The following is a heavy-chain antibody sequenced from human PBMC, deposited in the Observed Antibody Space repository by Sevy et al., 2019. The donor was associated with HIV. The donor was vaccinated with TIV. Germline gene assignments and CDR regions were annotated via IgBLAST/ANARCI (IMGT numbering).Heavy chain of an antibody. CDR3: ARASRTIFGVVLPLGMDV. V-gene: IGHV1-8*01. CDR1: GYTFTSYD. D-gene: IGHD3-3*01. Sequence: ASVKVSCKASGYTFTSYDINWLRQATAQGLAWMGWMNPNSGNTGYAQKFQGRVTMTRNTSIRTAYMELSSLRSEDTAVYYCARASRTIFGVVLPLGMDVWGQGTTVTVSS. CDR2: MNPNSGNT. J-gene: IGHJ6*02.